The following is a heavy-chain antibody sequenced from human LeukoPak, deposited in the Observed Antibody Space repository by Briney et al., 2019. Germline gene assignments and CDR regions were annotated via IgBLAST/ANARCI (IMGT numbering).Heavy chain of an antibody. J-gene: IGHJ1*01. CDR2: INPNSGGT. Sequence: ASVKVSCKASGYTFTGYYMHWVRQAPGQGLEWMGWINPNSGGTNYARKFQGRVTMTTDTSTSTAYMELRSLRSDDTAVYYCARVFGRQMANNWGGYFQHWGQGTLVTVSS. CDR1: GYTFTGYY. D-gene: IGHD3-3*01. CDR3: ARVFGRQMANNWGGYFQH. V-gene: IGHV1-2*02.